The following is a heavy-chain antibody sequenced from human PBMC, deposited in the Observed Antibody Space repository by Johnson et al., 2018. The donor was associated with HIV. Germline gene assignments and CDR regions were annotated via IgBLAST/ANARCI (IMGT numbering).Heavy chain of an antibody. CDR2: ISYDGSDK. J-gene: IGHJ3*02. Sequence: QVQLVESGGGLVKPGGSLRLSCAASGFTFSAYAIHWVRQAPGKGLEWVAVISYDGSDKYYADSVKGRFTISRDNSKNTLSLQMNSLRAEDTAVYYCASSENFGAFDIWGQGTMVTVSS. D-gene: IGHD1-7*01. CDR3: ASSENFGAFDI. CDR1: GFTFSAYA. V-gene: IGHV3-30-3*01.